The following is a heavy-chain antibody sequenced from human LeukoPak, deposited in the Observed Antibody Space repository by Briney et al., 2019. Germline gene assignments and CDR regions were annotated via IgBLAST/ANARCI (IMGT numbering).Heavy chain of an antibody. CDR1: GFTFSSYS. D-gene: IGHD2-21*02. CDR3: ARGRKHIVVVTAPPGY. V-gene: IGHV3-21*01. J-gene: IGHJ4*02. CDR2: ISSSGSYI. Sequence: PGGSLRLSCAASGFTFSSYSMNWVRQAPGKGLGWVSSISSSGSYIYYADSVKGRFTISRDNAKNSLYLQMNSLRAEDTAVYYCARGRKHIVVVTAPPGYWGQGTLVTVSS.